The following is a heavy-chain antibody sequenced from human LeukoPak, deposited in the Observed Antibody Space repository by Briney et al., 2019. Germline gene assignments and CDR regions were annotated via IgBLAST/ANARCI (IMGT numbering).Heavy chain of an antibody. CDR2: INHSGST. J-gene: IGHJ6*02. CDR3: GRYYYGSGSYDTRVPPRYYYGMDV. D-gene: IGHD3-10*01. CDR1: GGSFSGYY. V-gene: IGHV4-34*01. Sequence: PSETLSLTCAVYGGSFSGYYWSWLRQPPGKGLEWFGDINHSGSTNYNPSLKSRVTISVETSKNQFSLKLSSVAAADTAVYCCGRYYYGSGSYDTRVPPRYYYGMDVWGQGTTVTVSS.